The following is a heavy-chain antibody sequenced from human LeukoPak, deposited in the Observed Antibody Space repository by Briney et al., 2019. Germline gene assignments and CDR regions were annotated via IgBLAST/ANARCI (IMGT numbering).Heavy chain of an antibody. CDR3: ARQAYSSNLGWFDP. J-gene: IGHJ5*02. V-gene: IGHV4-59*04. D-gene: IGHD6-13*01. CDR1: GDSISSYY. Sequence: PSETLSLTCTVSGDSISSYYWSWIRQPPGKGLEWIGYIYNSGSTYYNPSLKSRVTISVDTSKNQFSLKVSSVTAADTAVYYCARQAYSSNLGWFDPWGQGTLVTVSS. CDR2: IYNSGST.